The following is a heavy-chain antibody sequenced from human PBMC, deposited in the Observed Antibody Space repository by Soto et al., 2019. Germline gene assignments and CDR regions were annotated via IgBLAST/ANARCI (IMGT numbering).Heavy chain of an antibody. CDR2: IKQDGSEK. J-gene: IGHJ5*02. CDR3: ASGRGFRFEH. D-gene: IGHD3-10*01. V-gene: IGHV3-7*01. CDR1: GFTIASHW. Sequence: GGSLRLSCAASGFTIASHWMNWVRQAPGKGLEWVANIKQDGSEKYYVDSVKGRFTISRDNAKNSLYLQMNSLRVEGTAVYYCASGRGFRFEHWGQGTQVTVSS.